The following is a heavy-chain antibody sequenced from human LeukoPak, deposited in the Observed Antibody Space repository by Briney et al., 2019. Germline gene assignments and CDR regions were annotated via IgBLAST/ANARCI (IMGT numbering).Heavy chain of an antibody. CDR1: GYTFTGYY. J-gene: IGHJ6*02. CDR3: AREGRYCSGGSCHPTGMDV. V-gene: IGHV1-2*02. CDR2: INPNSGGT. D-gene: IGHD2-15*01. Sequence: ASVKVSCKASGYTFTGYYMHWVRQAPGQGLEWMGWINPNSGGTNYAQKFQGRVTMTRDTSISTAYMELSRLRSDDTAVYYCAREGRYCSGGSCHPTGMDVWGQGTTVTVSS.